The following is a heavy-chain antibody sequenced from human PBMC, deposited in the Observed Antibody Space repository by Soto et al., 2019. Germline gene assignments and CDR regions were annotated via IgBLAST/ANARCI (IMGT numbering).Heavy chain of an antibody. CDR3: ARAPINYYDSSGYSSVFDY. V-gene: IGHV4-30-4*01. D-gene: IGHD3-22*01. J-gene: IGHJ4*02. CDR1: GGSISSGDYY. CDR2: IYYSGST. Sequence: QVQLQESGPGLVKPSQTLSLTCTVSGGSISSGDYYWSWIRQPPGKGLEWIGYIYYSGSTYYNPSLNSRVTISVDTSKNQFSLKLSSVTAADTAVYYCARAPINYYDSSGYSSVFDYWGQGTLVTVSS.